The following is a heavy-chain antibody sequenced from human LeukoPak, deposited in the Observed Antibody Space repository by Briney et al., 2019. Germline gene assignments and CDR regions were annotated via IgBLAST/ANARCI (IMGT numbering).Heavy chain of an antibody. CDR3: ARAVAGRGDFDY. CDR1: GGSISSGSYY. J-gene: IGHJ4*02. CDR2: IYTSGST. D-gene: IGHD6-19*01. V-gene: IGHV4-61*02. Sequence: SETLSLTCTVSGGSISSGSYYWSWIRQPAGKGLEWIGRIYTSGSTNYNPSLKSRVTISVDTSKNQFSLELSSVTAADTAVYYCARAVAGRGDFDYWGQGTLVTVSS.